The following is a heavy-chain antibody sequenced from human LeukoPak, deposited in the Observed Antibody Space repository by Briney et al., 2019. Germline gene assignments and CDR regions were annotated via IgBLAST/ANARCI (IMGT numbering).Heavy chain of an antibody. Sequence: GGSLRLSCADSGFTFSTYAMHWVRQAPGKGLEWVSYIDYSGVRTHYADSVKGRFTISRDNAKDSLYLEVNSLRDEDTAVYYCARDLALFDYWGQGTLVTVSS. CDR3: ARDLALFDY. CDR1: GFTFSTYA. CDR2: IDYSGVRT. V-gene: IGHV3-48*02. J-gene: IGHJ4*02.